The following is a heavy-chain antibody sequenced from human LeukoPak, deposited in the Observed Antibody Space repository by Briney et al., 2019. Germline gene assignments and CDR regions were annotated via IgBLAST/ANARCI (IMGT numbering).Heavy chain of an antibody. J-gene: IGHJ4*02. CDR2: IYTSGST. CDR1: GGSISSGSYY. D-gene: IGHD3-22*01. CDR3: ARVDPDNYYDSSGTIDY. Sequence: SETLSLTCTVSGGSISSGSYYWSWIRQPAGKGLEWIGRIYTSGSTNYNPSLKSRVTISVDTSKNQFSLKLSSVTAADTAVYYCARVDPDNYYDSSGTIDYWGQGTLVTVSS. V-gene: IGHV4-61*02.